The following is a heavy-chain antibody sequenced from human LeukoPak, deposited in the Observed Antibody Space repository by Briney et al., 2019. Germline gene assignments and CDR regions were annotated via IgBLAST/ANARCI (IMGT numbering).Heavy chain of an antibody. J-gene: IGHJ4*02. CDR1: GFTFSGFW. D-gene: IGHD4-23*01. V-gene: IGHV3-74*01. Sequence: GGSLRLSCAASGFTFSGFWMHWVRQAPGKGLVWVSCISFDGSDATYADSVKGRFTISRDNAKNTLHLQMDSLRAEDTAVYYCAKDGHGGNSGYYFDYWGQGTLVTVSS. CDR2: ISFDGSDA. CDR3: AKDGHGGNSGYYFDY.